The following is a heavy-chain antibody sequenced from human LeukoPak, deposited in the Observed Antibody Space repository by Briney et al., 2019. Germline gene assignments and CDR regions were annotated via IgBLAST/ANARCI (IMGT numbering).Heavy chain of an antibody. Sequence: GGSLRLSCAASGFTFSTYWMDWVRQAPGKGLEWVGRIKPKTDGETTEYAAPVKDRFSISRDDSKSMMYLQMNSLKTEDTAVYYCITPLPYSAQGGQGTLVTVSS. J-gene: IGHJ4*02. CDR3: ITPLPYSAQ. V-gene: IGHV3-15*07. CDR1: GFTFSTYW. D-gene: IGHD2-21*01. CDR2: IKPKTDGETT.